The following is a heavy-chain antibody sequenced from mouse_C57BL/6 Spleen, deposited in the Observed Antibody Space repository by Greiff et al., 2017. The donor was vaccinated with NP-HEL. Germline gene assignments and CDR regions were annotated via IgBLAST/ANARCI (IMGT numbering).Heavy chain of an antibody. CDR2: IYPGSGNT. J-gene: IGHJ1*03. CDR1: GYTFTDYY. CDR3: YYSNGGYFDV. V-gene: IGHV1-84*01. Sequence: LVESGPELVKPGASVKISCKASGYTFTDYYINWVKQRPGQGLEWIGWIYPGSGNTKYNEKFKGKATLTVDTSSSTAYMQLSSLTSEDSAVYFSYYSNGGYFDVWGTGTTVTVSS. D-gene: IGHD2-5*01.